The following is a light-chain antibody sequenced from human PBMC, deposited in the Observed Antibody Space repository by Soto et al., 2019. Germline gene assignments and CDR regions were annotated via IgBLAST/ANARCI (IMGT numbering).Light chain of an antibody. CDR2: GAS. Sequence: EIVLTQSPGTLSLSPGERATLSCRAGQSASSRYLAWYQQKPGQAPRLLIYGASSRATGIPDRFSGSGSGTDFTLTISRLEPEDFAVYYCQQYGSSSYTFGQGTQLEIK. J-gene: IGKJ2*01. CDR1: QSASSRY. CDR3: QQYGSSSYT. V-gene: IGKV3-20*01.